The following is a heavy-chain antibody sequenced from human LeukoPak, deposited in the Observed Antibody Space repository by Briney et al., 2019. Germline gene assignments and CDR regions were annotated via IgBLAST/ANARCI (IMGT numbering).Heavy chain of an antibody. CDR2: IIPILGTA. V-gene: IGHV1-69*05. Sequence: ASVKVSCKASGGTFSSYAISWVRQAPGQGLEWMGGIIPILGTANYAQKFQGRVTITTDESTSTAYMELSSLRSEDTAVYYCATSSGGYIDYWGQGTLVTVSS. D-gene: IGHD3-10*01. CDR3: ATSSGGYIDY. CDR1: GGTFSSYA. J-gene: IGHJ4*02.